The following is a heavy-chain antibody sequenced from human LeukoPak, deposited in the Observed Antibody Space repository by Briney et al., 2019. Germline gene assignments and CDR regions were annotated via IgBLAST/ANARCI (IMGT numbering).Heavy chain of an antibody. Sequence: GGSLRLSCTASGFTFSSVWMSRVRQAPGKGLQWVGRIRKTVDGGIADYAAPVQGRFSISRDDSKKTLYLQMNSLKTEDTAVYYCTTGGSTAGNWGQGTLVTVSS. D-gene: IGHD1-14*01. CDR3: TTGGSTAGN. J-gene: IGHJ4*02. CDR1: GFTFSSVW. V-gene: IGHV3-15*01. CDR2: IRKTVDGGIA.